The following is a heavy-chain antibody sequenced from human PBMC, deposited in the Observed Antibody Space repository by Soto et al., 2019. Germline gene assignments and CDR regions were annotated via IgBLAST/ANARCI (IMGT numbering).Heavy chain of an antibody. V-gene: IGHV1-18*01. D-gene: IGHD2-15*01. CDR3: ARESHAGSGGAFDY. J-gene: IGHJ4*02. CDR2: ISAYNGNT. CDR1: GYTFTIYG. Sequence: GASVKVSCKASGYTFTIYGINWVRQAPGQGLEWMGWISAYNGNTNYAQKLQGRVTMTTDTSTSTAYMELRSLRSDDTAVYYCARESHAGSGGAFDYWGQGTLVTVSS.